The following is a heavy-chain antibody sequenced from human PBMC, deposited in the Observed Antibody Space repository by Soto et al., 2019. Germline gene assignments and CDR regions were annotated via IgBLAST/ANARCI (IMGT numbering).Heavy chain of an antibody. CDR1: GGSISSINW. Sequence: QVQLQESGPGLVKPSGTLSLTCAVSGGSISSINWWSWVRQPPGKGLEWIGEIYHSGSTNYNPSPKSRVXXXVXXAKDQFSLKPSSGTAPDTAGDYRAGKAAAGTRFGSWGQGTLVTVSS. CDR2: IYHSGST. J-gene: IGHJ4*02. CDR3: AGKAAAGTRFGS. D-gene: IGHD6-13*01. V-gene: IGHV4-4*02.